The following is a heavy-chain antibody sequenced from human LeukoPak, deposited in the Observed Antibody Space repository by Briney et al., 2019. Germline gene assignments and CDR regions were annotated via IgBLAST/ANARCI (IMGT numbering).Heavy chain of an antibody. CDR2: FNPGDGST. CDR3: ASCDFWSGYCSS. J-gene: IGHJ5*02. CDR1: GHTFSSNY. Sequence: ASVKVSCKAPGHTFSSNYMHWVRQGPGQGLDWIGMFNPGDGSTTYAQKFRGRVTMTRDTSKSTVYMQLSGLRSEDTAVYYCASCDFWSGYCSSWGQGSLVTVSS. V-gene: IGHV1-46*01. D-gene: IGHD3-3*01.